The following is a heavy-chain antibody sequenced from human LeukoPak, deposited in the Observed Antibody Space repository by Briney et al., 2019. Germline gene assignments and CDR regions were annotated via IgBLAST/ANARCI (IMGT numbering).Heavy chain of an antibody. CDR1: GYTFISYG. Sequence: ASVKVSCKASGYTFISYGISWVRQAPGQGLEWMGWISAYTRNTNYAQKLQGRVTMTTDTSTSTAYMELRSLRSDDTAVYYCARDDDSSGYDYYYGMDVWGQGTTVTVS. CDR2: ISAYTRNT. D-gene: IGHD3-22*01. CDR3: ARDDDSSGYDYYYGMDV. V-gene: IGHV1-18*01. J-gene: IGHJ6*02.